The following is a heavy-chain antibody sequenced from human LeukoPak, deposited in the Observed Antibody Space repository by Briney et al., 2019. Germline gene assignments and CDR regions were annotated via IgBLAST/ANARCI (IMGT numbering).Heavy chain of an antibody. V-gene: IGHV1-69*05. CDR3: ARGHGFRFLEWLFSDDY. CDR1: GGTFSSYA. Sequence: ASVKVSCKASGGTFSSYAISWVRQAPGQGLEWMGGIIPIFGTANYAQKFQGRVTITTDESTSTAYMELSSLRSEDTAVYYCARGHGFRFLEWLFSDDYWGQGTLVTVSS. J-gene: IGHJ4*02. CDR2: IIPIFGTA. D-gene: IGHD3-3*01.